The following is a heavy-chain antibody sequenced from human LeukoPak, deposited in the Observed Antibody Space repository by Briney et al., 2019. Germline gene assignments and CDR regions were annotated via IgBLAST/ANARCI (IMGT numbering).Heavy chain of an antibody. V-gene: IGHV3-33*01. CDR3: ARDRSMSGWYIDL. D-gene: IGHD2/OR15-2a*01. CDR2: IWYDGSNK. CDR1: GFTFSSYG. J-gene: IGHJ2*01. Sequence: PGGSLRLSSAASGFTFSSYGMHWVRQAPGKGLECVAVIWYDGSNKYYPDSVQGRFTISRDNSKNTLYLQVNGLRAEDTAVYYCARDRSMSGWYIDLWGRGTLVTVSS.